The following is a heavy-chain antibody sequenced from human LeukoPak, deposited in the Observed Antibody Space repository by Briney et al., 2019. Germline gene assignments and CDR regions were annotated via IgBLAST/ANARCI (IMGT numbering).Heavy chain of an antibody. CDR2: ISYDGIDK. Sequence: PGGSLRLSCAASGFTFSSYAMHWVRQTPGKGLEWVAVISYDGIDKYYADSVKGRFTISRDNSKNTLYLQMNSLRAEDTAVYYCAKAGSIRFDYWGQGTLVTVSS. CDR3: AKAGSIRFDY. CDR1: GFTFSSYA. D-gene: IGHD1-26*01. J-gene: IGHJ4*02. V-gene: IGHV3-30*18.